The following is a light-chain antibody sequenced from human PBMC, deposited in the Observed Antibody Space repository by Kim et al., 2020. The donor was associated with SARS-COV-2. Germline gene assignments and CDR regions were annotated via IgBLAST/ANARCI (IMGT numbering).Light chain of an antibody. V-gene: IGLV1-40*01. CDR2: SNN. CDR3: QSYDNSLSTYV. Sequence: VTISCTGSSSNIGTGFDVHWYQQLPGTAPKFLIYSNNNRPSGVPDRFSASKSGTSASLAITGLQAEDEAEYYCQSYDNSLSTYVFGTGTKVTVL. CDR1: SSNIGTGFD. J-gene: IGLJ1*01.